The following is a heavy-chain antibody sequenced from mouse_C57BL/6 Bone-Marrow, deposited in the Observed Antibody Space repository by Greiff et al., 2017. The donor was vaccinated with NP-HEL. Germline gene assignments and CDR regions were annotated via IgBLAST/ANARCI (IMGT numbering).Heavy chain of an antibody. CDR3: ARSPDDYGSSYRRYFAY. D-gene: IGHD1-1*01. V-gene: IGHV1-7*01. CDR1: GYTFTSYW. Sequence: QVQLQQSGAELAKPGASVKLSCKASGYTFTSYWMHWVKQRPGQGLEWIGYINPRSGYTKYNQKFKDKATLTADKSSSTAYMQLSSLTFEASAVDYYARSPDDYGSSYRRYFAYWGQGTTLTVSA. CDR2: INPRSGYT. J-gene: IGHJ2*01.